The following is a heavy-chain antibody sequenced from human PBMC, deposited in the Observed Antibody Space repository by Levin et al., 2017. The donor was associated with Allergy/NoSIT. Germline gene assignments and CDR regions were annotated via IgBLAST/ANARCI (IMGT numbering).Heavy chain of an antibody. V-gene: IGHV3-21*01. CDR1: GFTFSGYN. CDR3: ARGDCGGGGCYSLSVRAFDI. J-gene: IGHJ3*02. Sequence: GGSLRLSCAASGFTFSGYNMHWVRQAPGKGLEWVSSISSSSSYIYYADSVKGRFTISRDNAKHSLYLQMNSLRADDTAMYYCARGDCGGGGCYSLSVRAFDIWAKGQRSPSLQ. D-gene: IGHD2-15*01. CDR2: ISSSSSYI.